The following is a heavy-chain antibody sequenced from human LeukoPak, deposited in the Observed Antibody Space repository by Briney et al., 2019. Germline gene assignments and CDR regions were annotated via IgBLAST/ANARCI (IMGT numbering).Heavy chain of an antibody. J-gene: IGHJ4*02. CDR1: GFTFSTYA. CDR3: AKARLWYSSGSY. Sequence: GGSLRLSCAASGFTFSTYAMSWVRQAPGKGLEWVSAISGSGGSTYYADSVKGRFTISRDNSKNTLYLQMNSLRAEDTAVYYCAKARLWYSSGSYWGQGTLVTVSS. V-gene: IGHV3-23*01. CDR2: ISGSGGST. D-gene: IGHD6-19*01.